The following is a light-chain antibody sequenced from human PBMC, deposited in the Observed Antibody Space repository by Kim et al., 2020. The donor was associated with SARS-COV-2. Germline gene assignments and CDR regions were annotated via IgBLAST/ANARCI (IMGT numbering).Light chain of an antibody. CDR2: WAS. J-gene: IGKJ2*01. Sequence: DIVMTQSPDSLAVSLGERATINCKSSQSVLYRSNNKNYLAWYQQKPGQPPKLLIYWASTRESGVPDRFNGSGSGTDFTLTISSLQAEDVAVYYCQQYYSSRRTFGQGTKLEI. V-gene: IGKV4-1*01. CDR1: QSVLYRSNNKNY. CDR3: QQYYSSRRT.